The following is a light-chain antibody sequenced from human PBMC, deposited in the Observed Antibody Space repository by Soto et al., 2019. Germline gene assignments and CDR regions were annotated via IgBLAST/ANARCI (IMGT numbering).Light chain of an antibody. CDR3: LQYNDWPPKQYT. CDR1: QSVSSD. J-gene: IGKJ2*01. CDR2: GAS. V-gene: IGKV3-15*01. Sequence: EIVMTQSPATLSVSPGERVTLSCRASQSVSSDLAWYQYKPGQAPRLLIYGASTRATGTPARFSGSGSGTEFSLSISSLQSEDFAVYYCLQYNDWPPKQYTFGQGTKLEIK.